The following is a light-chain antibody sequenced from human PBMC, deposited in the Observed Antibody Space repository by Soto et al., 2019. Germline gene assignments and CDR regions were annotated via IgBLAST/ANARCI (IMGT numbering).Light chain of an antibody. Sequence: DIQMTQSPSTLSASVGDRVTITCRASQSISSWLAWYQQKPGKAPKLLIYDVSNLESGVPSRFSGSGSETEFTLTISSLQPGDVATYYCQQYNTFWTFGQGTKVDIK. CDR1: QSISSW. CDR3: QQYNTFWT. CDR2: DVS. J-gene: IGKJ1*01. V-gene: IGKV1-5*01.